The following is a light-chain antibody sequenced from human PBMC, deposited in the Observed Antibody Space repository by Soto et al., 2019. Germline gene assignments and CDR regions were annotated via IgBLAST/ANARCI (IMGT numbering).Light chain of an antibody. CDR3: CSYAGSYSLYV. Sequence: QSALTQPCSVSGSTGKSVTISCTGTSSDVGGYNYVSWYQQHPGKAPKLMIYDVSKRPSGVPDRFSGSKSGNTASLTISGLQAEDEADYYCCSYAGSYSLYVFGTGTKLTV. J-gene: IGLJ1*01. CDR2: DVS. V-gene: IGLV2-11*01. CDR1: SSDVGGYNY.